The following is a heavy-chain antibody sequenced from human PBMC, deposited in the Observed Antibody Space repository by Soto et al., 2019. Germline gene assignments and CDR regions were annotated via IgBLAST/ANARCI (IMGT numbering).Heavy chain of an antibody. CDR2: INPYNGNT. CDR3: ARDVGEFCSSSVTCYGGDY. V-gene: IGHV1-18*04. Sequence: VQLVQSGPEVKKPGASVKVSCKAFSYTFINYGISWVRQAPGQGLEWMGWINPYNGNTNYAQKLQGRVTITTDTSTSTAYLELRSLRSADTAVYYCARDVGEFCSSSVTCYGGDYWGQGTLVTVSS. D-gene: IGHD2-2*01. J-gene: IGHJ4*02. CDR1: SYTFINYG.